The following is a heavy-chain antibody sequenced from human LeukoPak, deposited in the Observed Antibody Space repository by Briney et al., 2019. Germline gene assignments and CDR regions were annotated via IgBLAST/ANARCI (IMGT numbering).Heavy chain of an antibody. Sequence: SETLSLTCTVSGGSISSGSYNWSWIRQPAGKGLEWIGRIYTSGSTNYNPSLKSRVTISVDTSKNQFSLKVSSVTAADTAVYYCAKTRKQLGDAFDIWGQGTMVTVSS. J-gene: IGHJ3*02. D-gene: IGHD6-6*01. CDR2: IYTSGST. CDR1: GGSISSGSYN. CDR3: AKTRKQLGDAFDI. V-gene: IGHV4-61*02.